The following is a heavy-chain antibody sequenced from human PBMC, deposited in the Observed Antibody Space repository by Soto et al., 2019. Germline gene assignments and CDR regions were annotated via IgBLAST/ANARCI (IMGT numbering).Heavy chain of an antibody. D-gene: IGHD3-10*01. CDR3: AGYGSGSGFDP. CDR2: IYYSGST. V-gene: IGHV4-59*08. Sequence: SETLSLTCTVPGGSISTYYWNWIRQPPGKGLEWIGYIYYSGSTNYNPSLKSRVTISVDTSKNQFSLKMTSVTAADTAVYYCAGYGSGSGFDPWGQGTLVTVSS. CDR1: GGSISTYY. J-gene: IGHJ5*02.